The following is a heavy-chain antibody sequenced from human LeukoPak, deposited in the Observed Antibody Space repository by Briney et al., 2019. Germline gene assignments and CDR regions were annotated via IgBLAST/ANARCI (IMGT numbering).Heavy chain of an antibody. CDR3: STEALVTVTGFDS. CDR2: MSNDGSMK. J-gene: IGHJ4*02. CDR1: GFTFSTHS. Sequence: GGSLRLSCAASGFTFSTHSMHWVSQAPGEGLDWVAVMSNDGSMKYYAASVKGRFTISRDNSKNTLYLQMNSLRAEDTAVHYCSTEALVTVTGFDSWGQGTLVTVSS. D-gene: IGHD4-23*01. V-gene: IGHV3-30-3*01.